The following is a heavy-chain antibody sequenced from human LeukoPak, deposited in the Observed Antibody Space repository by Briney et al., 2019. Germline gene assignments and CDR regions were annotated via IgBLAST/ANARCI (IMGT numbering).Heavy chain of an antibody. Sequence: SETLSLTCTVYGGSFSDYYWTWIRQPPGKWLEWNGEINHSGRTNYNASLRSRVPISIDASMKQLYLKLSSVTAADSAVYYCARLSSCFDAWGRGPLVTVSS. V-gene: IGHV4-34*01. J-gene: IGHJ5*02. CDR3: ARLSSCFDA. CDR2: INHSGRT. CDR1: GGSFSDYY. D-gene: IGHD2-2*01.